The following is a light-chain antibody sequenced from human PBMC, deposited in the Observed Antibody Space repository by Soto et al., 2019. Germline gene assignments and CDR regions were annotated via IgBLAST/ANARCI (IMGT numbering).Light chain of an antibody. CDR3: CSHAGNNNYV. CDR1: SRDVGGQNY. CDR2: AVS. J-gene: IGLJ1*01. V-gene: IGLV2-8*01. Sequence: QSVLTQPPSASGSPGQSVAISCTGTSRDVGGQNYVSWYQQHPGKAPKLIIDAVSNRPSGVPDRFSGSKSGNTASLTISGLRAEDEADYYCCSHAGNNNYVFGTGTTLTVL.